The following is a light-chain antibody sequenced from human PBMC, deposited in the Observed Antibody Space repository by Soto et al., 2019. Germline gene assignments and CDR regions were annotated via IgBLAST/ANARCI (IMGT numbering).Light chain of an antibody. CDR2: EGS. CDR3: GSYAGSSSNYV. Sequence: QSVLTQPASVSESPGQSITISCTGNSSDVGSYNLVSWYQQHPGKAPQLMIYEGSKRPSGVSNGFSGSKSGNTASLTISGLQAEDEPDYYGGSYAGSSSNYVFGTGTKGTVL. CDR1: SSDVGSYNL. J-gene: IGLJ1*01. V-gene: IGLV2-23*01.